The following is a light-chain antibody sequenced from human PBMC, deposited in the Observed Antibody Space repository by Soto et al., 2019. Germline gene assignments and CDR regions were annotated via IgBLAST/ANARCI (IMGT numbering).Light chain of an antibody. CDR1: SSDVGGYNY. Sequence: QSALTQPRSVSGSPEQSVTISCTGTSSDVGGYNYVSWYQQHPGKAPKLLIYDVDKRPSGVPDRFSGSKSGNTASLTISGLQAEDEANYYCCSYAGSYTYVFGTGTRSPS. CDR3: CSYAGSYTYV. CDR2: DVD. J-gene: IGLJ1*01. V-gene: IGLV2-11*01.